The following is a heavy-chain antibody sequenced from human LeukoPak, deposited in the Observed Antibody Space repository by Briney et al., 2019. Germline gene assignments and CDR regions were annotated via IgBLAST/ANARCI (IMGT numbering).Heavy chain of an antibody. CDR2: ISAYNGNT. J-gene: IGHJ6*02. Sequence: ASVKVSCKASGYTFTSYGISWVRQAPGQGLEWMGWISAYNGNTNYAQKLQGRVTMTTDTSTSTAYMELRSLRSDDTAVYYCARSTIYCSSTSCTIWDLYGMDVWGQGTAVTVSS. D-gene: IGHD2-2*01. V-gene: IGHV1-18*01. CDR3: ARSTIYCSSTSCTIWDLYGMDV. CDR1: GYTFTSYG.